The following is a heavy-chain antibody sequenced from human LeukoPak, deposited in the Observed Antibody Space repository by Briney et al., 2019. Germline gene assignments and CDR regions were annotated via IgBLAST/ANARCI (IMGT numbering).Heavy chain of an antibody. V-gene: IGHV5-51*01. CDR3: ARPGYYYNAMDV. CDR1: GNSFPTYW. J-gene: IGHJ6*02. CDR2: IYPGDSDT. Sequence: GESLKISCKGSGNSFPTYWIAWVRQMPGKGLEWMGIIYPGDSDTTYSPSFQGQVTISADKSISTAYLQWSSLKASDTAMYYCARPGYYYNAMDVWGQGTTVTVSS.